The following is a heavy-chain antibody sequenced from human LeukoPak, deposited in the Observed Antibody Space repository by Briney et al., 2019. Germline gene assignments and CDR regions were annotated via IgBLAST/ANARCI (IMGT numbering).Heavy chain of an antibody. V-gene: IGHV1-2*02. CDR2: INPNSGGT. CDR3: ARDSGSGGPTDY. J-gene: IGHJ4*02. Sequence: ASVKVSCKASGYTFTGYYMHWVRQAPGQGLEWMGWINPNSGGTNYAQKFQGRVTMTRDTSISTAYMELSRLRSDDTAVYYCARDSGSGGPTDYWGQGTLVTVSS. CDR1: GYTFTGYY. D-gene: IGHD3-10*01.